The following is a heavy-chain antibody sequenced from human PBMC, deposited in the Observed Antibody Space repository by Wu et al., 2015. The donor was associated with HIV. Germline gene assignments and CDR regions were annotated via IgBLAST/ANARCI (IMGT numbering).Heavy chain of an antibody. Sequence: QVQLVQSGAEVKRPGASVRVSCKTSGYSFTAYYIHWVRQAPGQGLEWMGRINPNTGGADSAQKFQGRVTMTRDTSISTAYMELSRLRSDDTAVYYCARAEVGRGNYFDYWGQGTLVTVSS. CDR1: GYSFTAYY. J-gene: IGHJ4*02. V-gene: IGHV1-2*02. D-gene: IGHD3-16*01. CDR2: INPNTGGA. CDR3: ARAEVGRGNYFDY.